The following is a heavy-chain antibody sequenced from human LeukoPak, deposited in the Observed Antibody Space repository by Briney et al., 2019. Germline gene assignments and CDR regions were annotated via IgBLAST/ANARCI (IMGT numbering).Heavy chain of an antibody. D-gene: IGHD1-7*01. J-gene: IGHJ4*02. CDR2: INHSGST. Sequence: PSETLSLTCAVYGGSFSGYYWSWIRQPPVKGLEWIGEINHSGSTNYNPSLKSRVTISVDTSKNQFSLQLSSVTAADTAVYYCARHITGTTLDYWGQGTLVTVSS. CDR1: GGSFSGYY. CDR3: ARHITGTTLDY. V-gene: IGHV4-34*09.